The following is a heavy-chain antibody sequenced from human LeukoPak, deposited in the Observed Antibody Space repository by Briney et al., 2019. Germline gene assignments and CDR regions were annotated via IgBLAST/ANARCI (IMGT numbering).Heavy chain of an antibody. D-gene: IGHD6-13*01. J-gene: IGHJ4*02. CDR3: ASTAAATDPPGF. Sequence: PGGSLRLSCSASGFTFSDYAMDWVRQAPGKGLECVAVISSDVYDGTTEYYADSVKGRFTISRDNSKNTVYLQMSSLRGEDTAVYYCASTAAATDPPGFWGQGTLVTVSS. CDR2: ISSDVYDGTTE. V-gene: IGHV3-30-3*01. CDR1: GFTFSDYA.